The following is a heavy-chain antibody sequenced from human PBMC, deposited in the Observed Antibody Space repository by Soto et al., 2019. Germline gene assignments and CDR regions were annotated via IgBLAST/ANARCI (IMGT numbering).Heavy chain of an antibody. V-gene: IGHV5-51*01. CDR2: IYPGDSDT. CDR3: ARLQYYYDSSGYYPNAFDI. D-gene: IGHD3-22*01. J-gene: IGHJ3*02. Sequence: PGESLKISCKGSGYSFTSYWIGWVRQMPGKGLEWMGIIYPGDSDTRYSPSFQGQVTISADKSISTAYLQWSSLKASDTAMYYCARLQYYYDSSGYYPNAFDIWGQGTMVTVSS. CDR1: GYSFTSYW.